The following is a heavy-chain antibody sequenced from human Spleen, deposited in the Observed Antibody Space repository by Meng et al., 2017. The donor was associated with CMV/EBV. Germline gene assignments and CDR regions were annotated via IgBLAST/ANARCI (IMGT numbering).Heavy chain of an antibody. CDR1: SISSGGYY. CDR2: IYYSGST. V-gene: IGHV4-31*02. J-gene: IGHJ4*02. Sequence: SISSGGYYWSWIRQHPGKGLAWIGYIYYSGSTYYNPPLKSRVTISVDTSKNQFSLKLSSVTAADTAVYYCARGVGYCSSTSCYIDYWGQGTLVTVSS. CDR3: ARGVGYCSSTSCYIDY. D-gene: IGHD2-2*02.